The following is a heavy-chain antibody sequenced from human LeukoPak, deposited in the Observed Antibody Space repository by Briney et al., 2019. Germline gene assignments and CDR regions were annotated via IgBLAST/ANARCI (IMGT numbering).Heavy chain of an antibody. Sequence: GGSLRLSCAASGFTVSSNYMSWVRQAPGKGLEWVSVIYSGGSTYYADYVKGRFTISRDNSKNTPYLQMNSLRAEDTAVYYCAKDYGALGYCSGGSCSWSTPPWGQGTLVTVSS. J-gene: IGHJ4*02. CDR2: IYSGGST. D-gene: IGHD2-15*01. CDR3: AKDYGALGYCSGGSCSWSTPP. CDR1: GFTVSSNY. V-gene: IGHV3-53*01.